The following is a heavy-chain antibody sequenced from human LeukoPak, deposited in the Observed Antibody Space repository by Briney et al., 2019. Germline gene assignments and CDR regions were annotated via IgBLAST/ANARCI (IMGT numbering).Heavy chain of an antibody. J-gene: IGHJ6*02. V-gene: IGHV1-18*01. Sequence: ASVKVSCKASGYTFTSYGISWVRQAPGQGLEWMGWISAYNGNTNYAQKLQGRVTMTTDTSTSTAYMELRSLRSDDTAVYYCARGGYCSSTSCLLPYYYYYYGMDVWGQGTTVTASS. CDR1: GYTFTSYG. D-gene: IGHD2-2*01. CDR3: ARGGYCSSTSCLLPYYYYYYGMDV. CDR2: ISAYNGNT.